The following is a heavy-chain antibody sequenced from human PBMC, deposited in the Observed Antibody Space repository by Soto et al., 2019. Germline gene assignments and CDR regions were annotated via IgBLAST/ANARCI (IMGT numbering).Heavy chain of an antibody. CDR2: IYSSGSA. J-gene: IGHJ4*02. D-gene: IGHD1-26*01. CDR1: RASIYTYS. V-gene: IGHV4-4*07. CDR3: ATIVGANDY. Sequence: SETLSLTCTVSRASIYTYSWTWIRQPAGKGLQWIGHIYSSGSANYSPSLKSRVSMSVDSSKNQISLKLSSVTAADTAVYYCATIVGANDYWGQGTLVTSPQ.